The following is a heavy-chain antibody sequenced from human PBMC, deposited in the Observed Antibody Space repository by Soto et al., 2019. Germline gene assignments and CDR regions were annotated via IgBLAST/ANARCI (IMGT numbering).Heavy chain of an antibody. CDR3: AIFSRSAYYDTSTYH. D-gene: IGHD3-22*01. J-gene: IGHJ4*02. V-gene: IGHV3-23*01. CDR1: GFTFSSYV. Sequence: EVQQLESGGGLVQPGGSLRLSCAASGFTFSSYVMSWVRQAPGKGLEWVSAISGSGGTTYYADSVKGRFTISRDNSKNTLYLQMNNLRAEDTAVYYCAIFSRSAYYDTSTYHWGQGTLVTVSS. CDR2: ISGSGGTT.